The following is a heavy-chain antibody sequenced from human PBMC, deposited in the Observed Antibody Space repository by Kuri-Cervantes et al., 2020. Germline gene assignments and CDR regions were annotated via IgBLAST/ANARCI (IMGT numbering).Heavy chain of an antibody. V-gene: IGHV4-38-2*01. J-gene: IGHJ6*03. CDR1: GDSISSGYF. CDR2: IYHTGST. CDR3: ARGGNYYGSGSWLPNYYYYYMDV. Sequence: SETLTLTCAVSGDSISSGYFWGWIRQPPGKGLEWIGNIYHTGSTYYNPSLKSRVTLSVDTSKNQFSLKLSSVTAADTAVYYCARGGNYYGSGSWLPNYYYYYMDVWGKGTTVTVSS. D-gene: IGHD3-10*01.